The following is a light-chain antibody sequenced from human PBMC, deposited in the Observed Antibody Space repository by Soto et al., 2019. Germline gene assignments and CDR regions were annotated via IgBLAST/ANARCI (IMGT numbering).Light chain of an antibody. V-gene: IGKV3-11*01. Sequence: ERVMTQSPATLSVTPGQRASLSCRASQSVNRYLVWYQQKPGQAPSLLMYDASKRATGIPARFSGSGSGTDFTLTISRLEPEDFAVYYCQQRSNWPITFGQGTRLEIK. J-gene: IGKJ5*01. CDR2: DAS. CDR3: QQRSNWPIT. CDR1: QSVNRY.